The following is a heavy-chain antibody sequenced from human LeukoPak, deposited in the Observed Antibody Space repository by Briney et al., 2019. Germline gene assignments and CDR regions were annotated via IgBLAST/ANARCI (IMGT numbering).Heavy chain of an antibody. CDR1: GFIFSIYS. V-gene: IGHV3-30*18. CDR3: AKGGPHYGSGSYYAFDY. D-gene: IGHD3-10*01. J-gene: IGHJ4*02. Sequence: GGSLRLSCAASGFIFSIYSMNWVRQAPGKGLEWVTVISDDGNNKYFADSVKGRFTISRDNSKNTLYQQMNSLRAEDTAVYYCAKGGPHYGSGSYYAFDYWGQGTLVTVSS. CDR2: ISDDGNNK.